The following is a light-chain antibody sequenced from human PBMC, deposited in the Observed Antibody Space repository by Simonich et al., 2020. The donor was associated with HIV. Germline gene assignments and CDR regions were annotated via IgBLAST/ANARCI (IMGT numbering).Light chain of an antibody. CDR3: SSYTSSSTLV. Sequence: QSALTQPASVSGSPGQSITISCPGTSSDVGGYNYVSWYQPHPGKAPKTMIFDVSKLPSGVSKRFSGSKSGNTASLTISGRQAEDEADYYCSSYTSSSTLVFGGGTKLTVL. CDR1: SSDVGGYNY. CDR2: DVS. V-gene: IGLV2-14*03. J-gene: IGLJ2*01.